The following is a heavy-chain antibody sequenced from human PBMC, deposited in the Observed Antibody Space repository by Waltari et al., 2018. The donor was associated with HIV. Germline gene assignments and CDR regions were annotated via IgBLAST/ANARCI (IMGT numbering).Heavy chain of an antibody. CDR1: GFKVDDSD. CDR3: AKVAMTAVTSYAIDV. J-gene: IGHJ3*01. V-gene: IGHV3-9*01. Sequence: EVKLVESGGGWVQPGGSLRLSCAASGFKVDDSDMSWVRQTPGKGLECVSGISWNSDTIGYADSVKGRFTISRDNAKNSLSLQMNSLRAEDTALYYCAKVAMTAVTSYAIDVWGRGTMVTVSS. CDR2: ISWNSDTI. D-gene: IGHD4-17*01.